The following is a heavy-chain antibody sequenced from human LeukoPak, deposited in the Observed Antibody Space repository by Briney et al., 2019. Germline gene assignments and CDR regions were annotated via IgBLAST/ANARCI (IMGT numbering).Heavy chain of an antibody. V-gene: IGHV5-10-1*01. CDR3: ARRGYGSTWCDY. CDR1: GYIFTNHW. Sequence: GESLRISCKASGYIFTNHWITWVRQMPGKGLEWMGRIDPSDSYTNYSPSFQGHVTISVDRSITTAYLQWTSLKASDTAIYYCARRGYGSTWCDYWGQGTLVTVSS. CDR2: IDPSDSYT. D-gene: IGHD6-13*01. J-gene: IGHJ4*02.